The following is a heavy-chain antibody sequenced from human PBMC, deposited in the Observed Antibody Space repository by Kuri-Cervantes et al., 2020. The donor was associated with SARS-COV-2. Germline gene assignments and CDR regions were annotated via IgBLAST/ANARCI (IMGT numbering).Heavy chain of an antibody. J-gene: IGHJ5*02. D-gene: IGHD3-9*01. Sequence: GGSLRLSCAASGFTFNTYAVHWVRQAPGKGLEWVAVISYDGTTEYYADSVKGRFTISRDNSKNTLYLQMNSLRAEDTAVYYCARDWGSLLRYFDWSNWFDPWGQGTLVTVSS. V-gene: IGHV3-30*04. CDR2: ISYDGTTE. CDR1: GFTFNTYA. CDR3: ARDWGSLLRYFDWSNWFDP.